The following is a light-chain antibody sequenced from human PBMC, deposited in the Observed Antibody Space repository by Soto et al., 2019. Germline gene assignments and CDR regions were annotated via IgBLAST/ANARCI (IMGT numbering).Light chain of an antibody. CDR2: GVT. V-gene: IGLV2-14*01. Sequence: QSALTQPASVSGSPGQSITISCTGTSSDVGAYNYVSWYQQYPGKAPKLMIYGVTNRPSGVSNRFSGSKTGNTASLTISGLQAEDEADYYCSSYAGSLTWVFGGGTKLTVL. J-gene: IGLJ3*02. CDR1: SSDVGAYNY. CDR3: SSYAGSLTWV.